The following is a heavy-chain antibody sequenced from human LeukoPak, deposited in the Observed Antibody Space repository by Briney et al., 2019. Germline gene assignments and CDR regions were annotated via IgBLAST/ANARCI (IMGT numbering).Heavy chain of an antibody. CDR1: GGTFISYA. CDR2: IIPIFGTA. V-gene: IGHV1-69*01. J-gene: IGHJ4*02. Sequence: ASVKVSCKASGGTFISYAISWVRQAPGQGLEWMGGIIPIFGTANYAQKFQGRVTTTADESTSTAYMELSSLRSEDTAVYYCARYDYAQGWYYFDYWGQGTLVTVSS. CDR3: ARYDYAQGWYYFDY. D-gene: IGHD4-17*01.